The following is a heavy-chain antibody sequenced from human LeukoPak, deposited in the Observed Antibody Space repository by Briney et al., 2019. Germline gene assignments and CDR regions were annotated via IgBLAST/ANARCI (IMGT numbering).Heavy chain of an antibody. V-gene: IGHV3-30*04. CDR1: GFTFSSYA. CDR3: AKDRCSNGIGCYYYYMEV. Sequence: GGSLRLSCAASGFTFSSYAMHWVRQAPGKGLEWVAVISYDGSNKYYAHSVKGRFRISRDNSNNILYLQMNSLRTEDTAVYYCAKDRCSNGIGCYYYYMEVWGKGTTVTISS. CDR2: ISYDGSNK. D-gene: IGHD2-8*01. J-gene: IGHJ6*03.